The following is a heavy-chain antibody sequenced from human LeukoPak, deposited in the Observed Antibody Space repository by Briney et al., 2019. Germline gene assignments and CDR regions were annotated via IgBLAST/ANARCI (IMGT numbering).Heavy chain of an antibody. J-gene: IGHJ6*03. CDR2: TRNRARSYST. CDR3: ARVSAGQAYYYYMDV. V-gene: IGHV3-72*01. CDR1: GLTFSDHY. Sequence: GGSLRLSCAASGLTFSDHYMDWVRQAPGKGLEWVGRTRNRARSYSTEYAASVKGRFTISRDDSKNSLYLQTNGLKIEDAAVYYCARVSAGQAYYYYMDVWGKGTTVTVSS.